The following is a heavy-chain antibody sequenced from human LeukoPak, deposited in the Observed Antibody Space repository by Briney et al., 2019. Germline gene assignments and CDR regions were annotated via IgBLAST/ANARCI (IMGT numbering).Heavy chain of an antibody. J-gene: IGHJ4*02. V-gene: IGHV1-2*06. D-gene: IGHD6-6*01. CDR1: GYTFTGYY. Sequence: ASVTVSFTASGYTFTGYYMHWVRQAPGQGLEWMGRINPNSGGTDYAQKFQGRVTMTRDTSISTAYMELSRLRSDDTAVYYCARGGSSSEHYWGQGTLVTVSS. CDR3: ARGGSSSEHY. CDR2: INPNSGGT.